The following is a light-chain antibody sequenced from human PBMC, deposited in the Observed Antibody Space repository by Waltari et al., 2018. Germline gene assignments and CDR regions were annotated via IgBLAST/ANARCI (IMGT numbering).Light chain of an antibody. V-gene: IGKV4-1*01. CDR3: QQYYSSPFT. Sequence: DIVMTQSPDSLAVSLGERAPPNRKSSQSILSGSNNKNKLLWYQQRPGQPPKLLIYWASSRQSGVPERFSGSGSGTDFTLTISSLQVEDVAVYYCQQYYSSPFTFGPGTKVDIK. CDR1: QSILSGSNNKNK. J-gene: IGKJ3*01. CDR2: WAS.